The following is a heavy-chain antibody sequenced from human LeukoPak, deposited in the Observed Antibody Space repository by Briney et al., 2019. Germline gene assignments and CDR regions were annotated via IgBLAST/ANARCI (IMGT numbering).Heavy chain of an antibody. CDR1: GFTFSSYG. J-gene: IGHJ4*02. CDR3: ARDWFDGDYDRFDY. V-gene: IGHV3-7*03. Sequence: PGRSLRLSCAASGFTFSSYGMHWVRQAPGKGLEWVANINQDGSQKFSVDSVKGRFTISRDNAKNSLSLQMNSLRVEDTAVYYCARDWFDGDYDRFDYWGQGTLVTVSS. D-gene: IGHD4-17*01. CDR2: INQDGSQK.